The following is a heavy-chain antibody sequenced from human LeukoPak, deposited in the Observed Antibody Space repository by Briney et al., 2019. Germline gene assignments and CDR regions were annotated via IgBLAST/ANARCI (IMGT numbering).Heavy chain of an antibody. J-gene: IGHJ4*02. CDR3: ARVPILRYFDWFADY. CDR2: IYYSGST. V-gene: IGHV4-59*01. Sequence: SETLSLTCTVSGGSIDSNSWTWIRQPPGKGLEWIGYIYYSGSTNYNPSLKSRVTISVDTSKNQFSLKLSFVTAADTAVYYCARVPILRYFDWFADYWGQGTLVTVSS. D-gene: IGHD3-9*01. CDR1: GGSIDSNS.